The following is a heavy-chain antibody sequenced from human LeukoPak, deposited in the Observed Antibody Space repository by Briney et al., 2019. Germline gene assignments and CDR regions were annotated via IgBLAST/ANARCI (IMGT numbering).Heavy chain of an antibody. CDR1: GGSISSYY. CDR3: ARARSRGYSYVY. V-gene: IGHV4-59*01. Sequence: SETLSLTCTVSGGSISSYYWSWIRQPPGKGLEWIGYIYYSGSTNYNPSLKSRVTISVDTSKNQFSLKLSSVTAADTAVYYCARARSRGYSYVYWGQGTLVTVSS. J-gene: IGHJ4*02. D-gene: IGHD5-18*01. CDR2: IYYSGST.